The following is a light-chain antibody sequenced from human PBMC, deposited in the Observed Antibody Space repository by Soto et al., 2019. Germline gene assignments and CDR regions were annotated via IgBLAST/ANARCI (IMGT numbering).Light chain of an antibody. Sequence: QSALTQPPSASGSPGQSVTISCTGTSSDVGGYDYVSWYQQHPGKAPKLIIYEVNKRPSGVHDRFSGSKSGSTASLTVSGLQADDEADFYCSSYAGYNNFVVFGGGTKVTVL. J-gene: IGLJ2*01. CDR1: SSDVGGYDY. CDR3: SSYAGYNNFVV. CDR2: EVN. V-gene: IGLV2-8*01.